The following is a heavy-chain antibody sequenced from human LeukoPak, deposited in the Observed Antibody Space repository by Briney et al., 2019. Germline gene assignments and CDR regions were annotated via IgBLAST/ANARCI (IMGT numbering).Heavy chain of an antibody. CDR3: AKSVDGGNSPFDY. V-gene: IGHV4-28*01. D-gene: IGHD4-23*01. CDR1: GYSITSTNW. CDR2: IYYSGTT. Sequence: SETLSLTCTLSGYSITSTNWWGWIRQPPGKGLGCIGYIYYSGTTHYDPSLKSRVTMSVDASKNQFSLKLSSVTAVDTAIYYCAKSVDGGNSPFDYWGQGTLVTVSS. J-gene: IGHJ4*02.